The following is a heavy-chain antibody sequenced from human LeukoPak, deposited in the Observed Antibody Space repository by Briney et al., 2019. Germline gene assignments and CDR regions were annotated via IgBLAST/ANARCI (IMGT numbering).Heavy chain of an antibody. D-gene: IGHD3-10*01. Sequence: GESLMISCQGSGCIFISYWFSWVRQMPGKGREGMGRINPSDSYNNYNPSFQGHVTISADKYISTAYLQGSSLKASGAAMYYCARQVTMVRGVIGFGPLGQGTLVTVSS. CDR3: ARQVTMVRGVIGFGP. V-gene: IGHV5-10-1*01. CDR1: GCIFISYW. CDR2: INPSDSYN. J-gene: IGHJ5*02.